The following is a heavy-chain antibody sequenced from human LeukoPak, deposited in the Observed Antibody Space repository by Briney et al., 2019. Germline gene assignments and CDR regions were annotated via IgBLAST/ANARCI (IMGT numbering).Heavy chain of an antibody. J-gene: IGHJ4*02. D-gene: IGHD2-15*01. V-gene: IGHV4-31*03. CDR3: ARANCGGGSCYSDY. CDR2: IYYSGST. CDR1: GXSISSGGYY. Sequence: SETLSLTCTVSGXSISSGGYYWSWIRQHPGKGLEWIGYIYYSGSTYYNPSLKSRVTISVDTSKNQFSLKLSSVTAADTAVYYCARANCGGGSCYSDYWGQGTLVTVSS.